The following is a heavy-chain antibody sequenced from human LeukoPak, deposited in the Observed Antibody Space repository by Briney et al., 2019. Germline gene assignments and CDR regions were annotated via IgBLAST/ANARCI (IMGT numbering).Heavy chain of an antibody. CDR3: ARDSNYYDSSGYYAVDY. J-gene: IGHJ4*02. D-gene: IGHD3-22*01. CDR1: GGSISSYY. Sequence: SETLSLTCTVSGGSISSYYWSWIRQPPGKGLEWIGYIYYSGSTNYNPSLKSRVTMSVDTSKNQFSLKLSSVTAADTAVYYCARDSNYYDSSGYYAVDYWGQGTLVTVSS. CDR2: IYYSGST. V-gene: IGHV4-59*12.